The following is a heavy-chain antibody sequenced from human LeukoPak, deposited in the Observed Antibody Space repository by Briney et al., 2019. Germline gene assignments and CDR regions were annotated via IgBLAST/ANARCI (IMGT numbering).Heavy chain of an antibody. V-gene: IGHV4-59*01. D-gene: IGHD1-26*01. CDR3: ARDQYSGSCFDN. CDR2: IYFTGST. Sequence: PSETLSLTCTVSGGSISNYYWNWIRQPPGKGLEWIGYIYFTGSTNCNPSLKSRVTISLDTSKNQFSLKVSSVTAADTAVYYCARDQYSGSCFDNWGQGSLVTVSS. J-gene: IGHJ4*02. CDR1: GGSISNYY.